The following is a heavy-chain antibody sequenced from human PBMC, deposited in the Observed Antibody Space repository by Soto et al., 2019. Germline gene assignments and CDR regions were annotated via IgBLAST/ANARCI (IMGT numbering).Heavy chain of an antibody. CDR3: AGGGGESSSWPDY. CDR1: GGSISSSNW. J-gene: IGHJ4*02. Sequence: QVQLQESGPGLVKPSGTLSLTCAVSGGSISSSNWWSWVRQPPGKGLEWIGEIYHSGSTNYNPSPKSRVTISVDKAKNQFPLKLSSVTAADTAVYYCAGGGGESSSWPDYWGQGTLVTVSS. D-gene: IGHD6-13*01. CDR2: IYHSGST. V-gene: IGHV4-4*02.